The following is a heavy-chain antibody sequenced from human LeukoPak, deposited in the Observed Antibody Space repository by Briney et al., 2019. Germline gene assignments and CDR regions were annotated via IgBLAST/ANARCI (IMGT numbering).Heavy chain of an antibody. CDR2: ISSSRSYI. D-gene: IGHD1-26*01. J-gene: IGHJ4*02. CDR3: ARDLVGATIYFDY. CDR1: GFTFSSYS. V-gene: IGHV3-21*01. Sequence: PGGSLRLSCAASGFTFSSYSMNWVRQAPGKGLEWVSSISSSRSYIYYADSLKGRFTISRDNAKNSLYLQMNSLRVEDTAVYYCARDLVGATIYFDYWGQGTLVTVSS.